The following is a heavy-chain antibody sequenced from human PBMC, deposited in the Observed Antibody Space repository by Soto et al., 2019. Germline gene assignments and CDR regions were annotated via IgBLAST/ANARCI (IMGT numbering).Heavy chain of an antibody. CDR1: GFRFNTYW. CDR3: ARAVDFVSDV. Sequence: SCVGSGFRFNTYWMRWVRQAPGQGLEWLAHAHPDGSQMFYGDSIKDRFTVSRDNAKNSAYLQRKSLRVEDTAVYYCARAVDFVSDVWGHGTLVTVPQ. D-gene: IGHD6-19*01. J-gene: IGHJ4*01. V-gene: IGHV3-7*03. CDR2: AHPDGSQM.